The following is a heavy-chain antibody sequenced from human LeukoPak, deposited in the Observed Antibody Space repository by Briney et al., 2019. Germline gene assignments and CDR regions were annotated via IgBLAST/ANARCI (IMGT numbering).Heavy chain of an antibody. J-gene: IGHJ4*02. CDR3: ARVGQYYDFWSVFDF. CDR2: IRGNGGGT. V-gene: IGHV3-23*01. D-gene: IGHD3-3*01. CDR1: GFTFSAYA. Sequence: GGSLRLSCAAPGFTFSAYAMTWVRQAPGKGLEWVSIIRGNGGGTYYADSVKGRFNIFRDNSENTLYLQMNSLRVDDTAVYYCARVGQYYDFWSVFDFWGQGALVIVSS.